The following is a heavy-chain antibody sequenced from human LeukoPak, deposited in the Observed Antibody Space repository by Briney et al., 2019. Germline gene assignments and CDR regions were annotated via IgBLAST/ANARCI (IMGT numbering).Heavy chain of an antibody. CDR1: GGSIRSYY. CDR2: IYYSGST. D-gene: IGHD6-19*01. J-gene: IGHJ4*02. CDR3: ANVPIAVAGTSEGY. Sequence: SETLSLTCTVSGGSIRSYYWSWIRQPPGKGLECIGYIYYSGSTNYNPSLKSRVTISVDTSKNQFSLKVSSVTAADTAVYYCANVPIAVAGTSEGYWGQGILVTVSS. V-gene: IGHV4-59*01.